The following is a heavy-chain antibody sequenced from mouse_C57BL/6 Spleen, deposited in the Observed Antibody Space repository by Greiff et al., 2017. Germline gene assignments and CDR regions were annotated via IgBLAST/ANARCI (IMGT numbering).Heavy chain of an antibody. CDR3: ARQGALYGPYWDFDV. CDR2: ISRGGSYT. D-gene: IGHD1-2*01. J-gene: IGHJ1*03. V-gene: IGHV5-6*02. Sequence: DVTLQESGGDLVKPGGSLKLSCAASGFTFSSYGMSWVRQTPDKRLEWVATISRGGSYTYYPDSVKGRFTISIANATNTLYLQMSSLKSEDTAMXYCARQGALYGPYWDFDVWGTGTTVTVSS. CDR1: GFTFSSYG.